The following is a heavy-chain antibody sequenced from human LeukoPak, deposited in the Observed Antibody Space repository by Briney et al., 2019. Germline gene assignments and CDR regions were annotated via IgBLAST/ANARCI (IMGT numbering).Heavy chain of an antibody. CDR3: ARASTTFDD. V-gene: IGHV4-59*01. D-gene: IGHD1-14*01. Sequence: SQTLSLTCTVSGGSITSYYWSWIRQPPGKGLEWIGYISDGGSTNYNPSLKSRVSISVDTSKNQFSLKLSSVTAADTAVYFCARASTTFDDWGQGTLVTVSS. J-gene: IGHJ4*02. CDR1: GGSITSYY. CDR2: ISDGGST.